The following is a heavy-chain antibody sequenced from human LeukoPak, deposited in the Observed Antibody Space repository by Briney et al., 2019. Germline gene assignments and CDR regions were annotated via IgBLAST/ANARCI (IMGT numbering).Heavy chain of an antibody. Sequence: SETLSLTCTVSGDSISSAFYYWSWIRQPPGKGLEWIGYIYYSGSTNYNPSLKSRVTISIDTSKNQFSLKVSSVTAADTAVYYCARAKAAAGIDYFDYWGQGTLVTVSS. CDR2: IYYSGST. D-gene: IGHD6-13*01. J-gene: IGHJ4*02. CDR3: ARAKAAAGIDYFDY. CDR1: GDSISSAFYY. V-gene: IGHV4-61*01.